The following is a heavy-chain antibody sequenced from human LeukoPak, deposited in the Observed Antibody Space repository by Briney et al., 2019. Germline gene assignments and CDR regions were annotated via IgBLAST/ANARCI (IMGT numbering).Heavy chain of an antibody. Sequence: PGWSLTLSSPTAAFAFRFYAMACVRQAPGKGREWVSTLNANSGNTYYAASVKGRFTISRDNAKISLYLQMNSLRAEDTVAYYCARGTIAAAGYYYFDYWGQGTQVTVSS. D-gene: IGHD6-13*01. CDR1: AFAFRFYA. CDR3: ARGTIAAAGYYYFDY. CDR2: LNANSGNT. J-gene: IGHJ4*02. V-gene: IGHV3-21*01.